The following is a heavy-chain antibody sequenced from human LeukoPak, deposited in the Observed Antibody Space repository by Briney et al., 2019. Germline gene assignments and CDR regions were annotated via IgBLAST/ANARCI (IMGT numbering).Heavy chain of an antibody. Sequence: GGSLRLSCAASGFTFSSYAMHWVRQAPGKGLEYVSAISSNGGSTYYANSVKGRFTISRDNSKNTLYLQMGSLRAEDMAVYYCAIGNTIVGATYFDYWGQGTLVTVSS. J-gene: IGHJ4*02. CDR1: GFTFSSYA. D-gene: IGHD1-26*01. CDR2: ISSNGGST. CDR3: AIGNTIVGATYFDY. V-gene: IGHV3-64*01.